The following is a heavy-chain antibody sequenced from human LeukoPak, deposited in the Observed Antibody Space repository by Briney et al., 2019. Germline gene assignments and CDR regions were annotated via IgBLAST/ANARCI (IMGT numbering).Heavy chain of an antibody. D-gene: IGHD2-8*01. J-gene: IGHJ5*02. CDR2: ICSSCSYI. V-gene: IGHV3-21*01. CDR3: AKDPRNRVRVVLMVYAIPNCFDR. Sequence: PEGSLRLSCAASGFTFSTNSMNWVRHAPGKGLEWVASICSSCSYISYPDSEKGRFTVSRDNATNSVYLQMNSLRAEDTAVYYCAKDPRNRVRVVLMVYAIPNCFDRWGQGTLVTVSS. CDR1: GFTFSTNS.